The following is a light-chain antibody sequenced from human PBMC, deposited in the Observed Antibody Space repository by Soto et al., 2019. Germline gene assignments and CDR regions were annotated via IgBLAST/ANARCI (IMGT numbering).Light chain of an antibody. CDR2: EVS. Sequence: QSALTQPPSASGSPGQSVTISCTGTSSDIGGYNYFSWYQQHPGKAPKLMIYEVSKRPSGVPDRFSASKSGNTASLTVSGLQAEDEADYYCASYAVSNVVFGGGTKLTVL. CDR3: ASYAVSNVV. CDR1: SSDIGGYNY. J-gene: IGLJ2*01. V-gene: IGLV2-8*01.